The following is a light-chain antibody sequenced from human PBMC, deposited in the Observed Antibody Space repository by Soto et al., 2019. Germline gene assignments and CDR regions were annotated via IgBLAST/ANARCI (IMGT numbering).Light chain of an antibody. CDR2: DVS. J-gene: IGLJ3*02. Sequence: QSALTQPRSVSGSPGQSVTISCTGTSSDVGGYNYVSWYQQHPGKAPKLMIYDVSKRPSGVPDRFSGSKSGNTASLTISGLQAEDEAEYYCCSYAGSSTSYWVFGGGTKLTVL. CDR1: SSDVGGYNY. CDR3: CSYAGSSTSYWV. V-gene: IGLV2-11*01.